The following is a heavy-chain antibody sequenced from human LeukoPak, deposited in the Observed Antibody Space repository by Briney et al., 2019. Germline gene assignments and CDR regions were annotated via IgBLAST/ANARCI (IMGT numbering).Heavy chain of an antibody. CDR2: IYPGDSDT. CDR1: GYSFPNYW. Sequence: GESLKISCKSSGYSFPNYWIAWVRQMPGQGLEWMGIIYPGDSDTRYSPSFQGQVTISADKSTSTAYLQWSSLKASDTAMYYCARRRRSSENWFDPWGQGTLVTVSS. V-gene: IGHV5-51*01. J-gene: IGHJ5*02. D-gene: IGHD6-19*01. CDR3: ARRRRSSENWFDP.